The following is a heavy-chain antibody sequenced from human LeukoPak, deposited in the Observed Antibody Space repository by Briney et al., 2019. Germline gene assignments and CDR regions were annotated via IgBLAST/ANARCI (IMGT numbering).Heavy chain of an antibody. Sequence: GGSLRLSCAASGFTFSNAWMSWVRQAPGKGLEWVGRIKSKTDGGTTDYAAPVKGRFTISRDDSKNTLYLQMSSLKTEDTAVYYCTTFGWQQLDAGFDYWGQGTLVTVSS. J-gene: IGHJ4*02. CDR3: TTFGWQQLDAGFDY. D-gene: IGHD6-13*01. V-gene: IGHV3-15*01. CDR1: GFTFSNAW. CDR2: IKSKTDGGTT.